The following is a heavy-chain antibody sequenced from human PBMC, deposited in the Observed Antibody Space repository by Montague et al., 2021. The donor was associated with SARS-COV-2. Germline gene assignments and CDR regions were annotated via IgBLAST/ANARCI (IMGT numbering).Heavy chain of an antibody. CDR2: ISYSVST. V-gene: IGHV4-39*01. Sequence: SETLSLTCTVSGGSISSSSYYWVWIRQPPGKGLDWVGSISYSVSTYYNPSLRSPVTISRDTSKNQFSLKVITVTAAATSVCSCARQDYYNYIRVYGGMDWFDPWGQGTLVTVSS. J-gene: IGHJ5*02. CDR1: GGSISSSSYY. CDR3: ARQDYYNYIRVYGGMDWFDP. D-gene: IGHD3-22*01.